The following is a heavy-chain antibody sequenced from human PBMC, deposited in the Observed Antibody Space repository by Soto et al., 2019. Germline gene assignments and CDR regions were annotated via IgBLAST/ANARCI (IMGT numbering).Heavy chain of an antibody. Sequence: EVQLVESGGGLVKPGESLRLSCAASGFTFGAYSLSWVRQAPGKGLEWVSSIDPYTTYIHYADSVEGRFTISRDNAKSSLYLQIISLRVEDTAVYYCARDCLTGDPREAFDYWGQGTLVTVSS. CDR3: ARDCLTGDPREAFDY. J-gene: IGHJ4*02. D-gene: IGHD7-27*01. V-gene: IGHV3-21*01. CDR2: IDPYTTYI. CDR1: GFTFGAYS.